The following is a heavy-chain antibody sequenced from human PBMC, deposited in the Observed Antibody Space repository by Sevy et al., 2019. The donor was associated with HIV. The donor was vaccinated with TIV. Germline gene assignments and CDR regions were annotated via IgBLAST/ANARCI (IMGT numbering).Heavy chain of an antibody. CDR1: GFTFSDYY. CDR2: ISSSGSTI. Sequence: GESLKISCAASGFTFSDYYMSWIRQAPGKGLEWVSYISSSGSTIYYADSVKGRFTISRDNAKNSLYLQMNSLRAEDTAVYYCARGGFTYYYDSSGYFAPYWGQGTLVTVSS. D-gene: IGHD3-22*01. J-gene: IGHJ4*02. CDR3: ARGGFTYYYDSSGYFAPY. V-gene: IGHV3-11*01.